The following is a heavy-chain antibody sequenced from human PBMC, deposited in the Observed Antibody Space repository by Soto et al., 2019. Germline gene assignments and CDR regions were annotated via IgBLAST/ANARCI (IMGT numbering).Heavy chain of an antibody. CDR3: ARDLGEYSSSAQDYYYRMDV. J-gene: IGHJ6*02. CDR2: ISYDGSNK. V-gene: IGHV3-30-3*01. CDR1: GFTFSSYA. D-gene: IGHD6-6*01. Sequence: GGSLRLSCAASGFTFSSYAMHWVRQAPGKGLEWVAVISYDGSNKYYADSVKGRFTISRDNSKNTLYLQMNSLRAEDTAVYYCARDLGEYSSSAQDYYYRMDVWGQGTTVTVSS.